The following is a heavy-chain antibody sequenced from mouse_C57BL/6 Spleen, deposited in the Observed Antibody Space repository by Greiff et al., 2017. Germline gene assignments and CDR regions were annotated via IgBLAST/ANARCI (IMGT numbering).Heavy chain of an antibody. D-gene: IGHD3-3*01. V-gene: IGHV1-69*01. CDR2: IDPTDSYP. CDR3: ARGAATFCFDY. Sequence: QVQLQQSGAELVMPGASVKLSCKASGYTFTSYWMHWVKQRPGQGLEWIGEIDPTDSYPNYNQKFKDKSTLTVDKSSSTAYLQLSILTSEDSAVYYCARGAATFCFDYWGQGTTLTVSS. J-gene: IGHJ2*01. CDR1: GYTFTSYW.